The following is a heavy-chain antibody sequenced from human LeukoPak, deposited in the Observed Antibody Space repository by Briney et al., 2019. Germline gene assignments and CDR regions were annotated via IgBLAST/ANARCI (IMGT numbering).Heavy chain of an antibody. D-gene: IGHD2-2*01. V-gene: IGHV3-53*01. CDR1: GFTVSSNY. Sequence: GGSLRLSCAAPGFTVSSNYMSWVRQAPGKGLEWVSIIYSGGSTYYADSVKGRFTISRDNAKNSLYLQMNSLRAEDTAVYYCARVTPLYCSSTSCFSSAFDIWGQGTMVTVSS. CDR3: ARVTPLYCSSTSCFSSAFDI. CDR2: IYSGGST. J-gene: IGHJ3*02.